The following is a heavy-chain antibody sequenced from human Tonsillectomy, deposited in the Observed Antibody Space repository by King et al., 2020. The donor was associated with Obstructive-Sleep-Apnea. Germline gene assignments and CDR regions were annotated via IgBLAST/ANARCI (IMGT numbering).Heavy chain of an antibody. CDR2: IYHSGST. Sequence: QLQESGPGLVKTSETLSLTCSVSGYAISSGYYWAWIRQPPGKGLEWIGTIYHSGSTYYNSSLKSRLTISVDTSKNQFSLKLRFVAAADTAVYYCARVSIGSSVNYYYYGMDVWGQGTTVTVSS. J-gene: IGHJ6*02. CDR3: ARVSIGSSVNYYYYGMDV. CDR1: GYAISSGYY. D-gene: IGHD6-6*01. V-gene: IGHV4-38-2*02.